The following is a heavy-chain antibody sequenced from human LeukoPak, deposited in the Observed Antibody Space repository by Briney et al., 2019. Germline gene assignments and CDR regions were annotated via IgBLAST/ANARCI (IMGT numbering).Heavy chain of an antibody. J-gene: IGHJ3*02. CDR1: GFTFSSYA. D-gene: IGHD2-2*01. CDR3: ANAFDIVVVPAAEGSAFDI. CDR2: ISGSGGST. V-gene: IGHV3-23*01. Sequence: PGGSLRLSRAASGFTFSSYAMSWVRQAPGKGLEWVSAISGSGGSTYYADSVKGRFTISRDNSKNTLYLQMNSLRAEDTAVYYCANAFDIVVVPAAEGSAFDIWGQGTMATVSS.